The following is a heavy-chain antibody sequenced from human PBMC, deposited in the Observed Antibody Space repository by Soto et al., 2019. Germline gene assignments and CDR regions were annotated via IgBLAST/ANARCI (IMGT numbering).Heavy chain of an antibody. CDR2: VRYGGST. Sequence: QVQLQQSGPGLVKPSQTLSLTCTVSGVPITSGGFYWSWIRQHPGEGLEWIGYVRYGGSTYYNPSINSSLTSSLDTSKSQFSLTLDSVKAADTAVNNCARDQDWGSGTCSWVHDAREVWGQGTMVTVSS. J-gene: IGHJ3*01. CDR3: ARDQDWGSGTCSWVHDAREV. V-gene: IGHV4-31*03. CDR1: GVPITSGGFY. D-gene: IGHD2-2*01.